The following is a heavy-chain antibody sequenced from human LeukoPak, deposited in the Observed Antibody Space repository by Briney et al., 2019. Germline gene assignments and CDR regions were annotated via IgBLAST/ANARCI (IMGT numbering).Heavy chain of an antibody. D-gene: IGHD2-2*01. V-gene: IGHV3-48*01. J-gene: IGHJ5*02. Sequence: PGGSLRLSCAASGFTFSSYSMNWVRQAPGKGLEWVSYISSSGGTIYYADSVKGRFTISRDNAKNSLYLQMNSLRAEDTAVYYCARDLRGYCSGTSCYDNRFDPWGQGTLVTVSS. CDR3: ARDLRGYCSGTSCYDNRFDP. CDR1: GFTFSSYS. CDR2: ISSSGGTI.